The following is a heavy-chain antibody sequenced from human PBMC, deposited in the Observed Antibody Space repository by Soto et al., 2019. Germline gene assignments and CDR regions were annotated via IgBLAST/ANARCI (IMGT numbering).Heavy chain of an antibody. CDR2: INSGGGSA. CDR1: GYTFTNYY. D-gene: IGHD2-21*02. CDR3: ARGGDVVVVTAAFDN. Sequence: QVQLVQSGAEVKKPGASVKLSCKASGYTFTNYYMHWVRQAPGQGLEWMGIINSGGGSATYAQKFLGRVTRTRDTSTSTVYMDLSSLGSDDSAVYYCARGGDVVVVTAAFDNWGHGTLVTVSS. J-gene: IGHJ4*01. V-gene: IGHV1-46*03.